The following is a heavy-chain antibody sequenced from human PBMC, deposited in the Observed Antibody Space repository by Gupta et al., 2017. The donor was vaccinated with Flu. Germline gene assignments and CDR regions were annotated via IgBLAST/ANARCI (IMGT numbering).Heavy chain of an antibody. Sequence: EVQLVESGGGLVQPGGSLRLSCASSGFPFNRFEMNWRRQGPGNGRVWGSFIDGSSTLIYYADPVKGRFTISRDDAKNSLYLQMDRLRAEDTAVYYCAKGHEGGEVAVSFDYWGQGTLVTVSS. D-gene: IGHD6-19*01. V-gene: IGHV3-48*03. CDR3: AKGHEGGEVAVSFDY. J-gene: IGHJ4*02. CDR2: IDGSSTLI. CDR1: GFPFNRFE.